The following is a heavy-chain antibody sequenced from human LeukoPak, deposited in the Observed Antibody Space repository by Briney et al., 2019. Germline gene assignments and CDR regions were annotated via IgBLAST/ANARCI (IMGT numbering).Heavy chain of an antibody. CDR1: GGSISSGGYS. D-gene: IGHD1-7*01. V-gene: IGHV4-31*03. Sequence: PSETLSLTCTVSGGSISSGGYSWSWIRQHPGKGLEWIGYIYYSGSTYYNPSLKSRVTISVDTSKNQFSLKLSSVTAADTAVYYCARARYNWNYEDWGQGTLVTVSS. CDR3: ARARYNWNYED. J-gene: IGHJ4*02. CDR2: IYYSGST.